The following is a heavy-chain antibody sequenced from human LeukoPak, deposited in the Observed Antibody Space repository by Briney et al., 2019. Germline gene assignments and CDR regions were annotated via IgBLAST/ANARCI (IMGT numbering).Heavy chain of an antibody. V-gene: IGHV3-7*03. CDR1: GFTFGKYW. CDR2: IKLDGSEK. J-gene: IGHJ4*02. Sequence: GGSLRLSCVASGFTFGKYWMSWVRQAPGKGLEWVANIKLDGSEKNYVDSVKGRFTISRDNTKNSLYLQMNSLRVEDTAVYYCATSGDRGYGIDYWGQGTLVAVSS. D-gene: IGHD5-12*01. CDR3: ATSGDRGYGIDY.